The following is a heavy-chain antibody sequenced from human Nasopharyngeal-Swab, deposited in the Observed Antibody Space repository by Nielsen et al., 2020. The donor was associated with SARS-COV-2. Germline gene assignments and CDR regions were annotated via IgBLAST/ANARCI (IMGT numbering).Heavy chain of an antibody. CDR3: ARDLPGYDILTGYYRAYYFDY. J-gene: IGHJ4*02. CDR2: ISSSGSTI. V-gene: IGHV3-11*01. D-gene: IGHD3-9*01. Sequence: GWSMRLYLASSGCPFSDYYMSWFRQAPGKGLEWVSYISSSGSTIYYADSVKGRFTISRDNAKNSLYLQMNSLRAEDTAVYYCARDLPGYDILTGYYRAYYFDYWGQGTLVTVSS. CDR1: GCPFSDYY.